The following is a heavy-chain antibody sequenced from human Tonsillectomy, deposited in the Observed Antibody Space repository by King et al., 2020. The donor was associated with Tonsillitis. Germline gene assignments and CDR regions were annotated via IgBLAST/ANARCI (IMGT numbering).Heavy chain of an antibody. V-gene: IGHV3-48*02. Sequence: VQLVESGGGLVQPGGSLRLSCVVSGFIFSSYSMNWVRQAPGKGLEWVSYISSSSSTIYYADSVKGRFTISRDNAKNSLYLQMNSLRDDDTAVYYCARELGDSSGYSYHFDNWGQGILVTVSS. J-gene: IGHJ4*02. CDR2: ISSSSSTI. CDR1: GFIFSSYS. D-gene: IGHD3-22*01. CDR3: ARELGDSSGYSYHFDN.